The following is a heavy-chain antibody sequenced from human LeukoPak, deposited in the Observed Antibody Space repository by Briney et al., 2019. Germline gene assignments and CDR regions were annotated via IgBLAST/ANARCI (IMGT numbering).Heavy chain of an antibody. J-gene: IGHJ3*02. D-gene: IGHD3-10*01. CDR2: ITSSSSTI. CDR3: AEFGWGSHGFDI. CDR1: GFTFSTYT. V-gene: IGHV3-48*04. Sequence: GGSLRLSCAASGFTFSTYTMNWVRQAPGKGLEWVSYITSSSSTIYYADSVRGRFTISRDNAKNSLYLQMNSLRAEDTAVYYCAEFGWGSHGFDIWGQGTMVTVSS.